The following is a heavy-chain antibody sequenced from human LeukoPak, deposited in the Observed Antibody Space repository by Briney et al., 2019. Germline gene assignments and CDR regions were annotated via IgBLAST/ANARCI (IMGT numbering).Heavy chain of an antibody. Sequence: GGSLRLSCAASGFTFSSYSMNWVRQAPGKGLEWVSYISSSSSTIYYADSVKGRFTISRDNSKDTLYLQMNSLRAEDTAIYYCARDIQLSTWGLGTMVTVSS. CDR3: ARDIQLST. D-gene: IGHD5-24*01. V-gene: IGHV3-48*01. J-gene: IGHJ3*01. CDR1: GFTFSSYS. CDR2: ISSSSSTI.